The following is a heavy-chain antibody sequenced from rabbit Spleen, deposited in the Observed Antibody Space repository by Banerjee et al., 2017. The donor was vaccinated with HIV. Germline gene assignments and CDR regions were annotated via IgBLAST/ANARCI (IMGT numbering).Heavy chain of an antibody. V-gene: IGHV1S40*01. CDR3: ARDAGILPYIDVYFNL. CDR2: IYTGNGKN. D-gene: IGHD4-2*01. J-gene: IGHJ4*01. CDR1: GFSFSSGYD. Sequence: ESGGGLVKPGASLTLICTASGFSFSSGYDMSWVRQAPGKGLEWIGFIYTGNGKNYYASWAKGRFTISKASSTTVTLQMTSLTAADTATYFCARDAGILPYIDVYFNLWGPGTLVTVS.